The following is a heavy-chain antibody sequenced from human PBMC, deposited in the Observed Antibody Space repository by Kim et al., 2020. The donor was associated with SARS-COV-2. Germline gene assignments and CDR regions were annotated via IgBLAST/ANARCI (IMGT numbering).Heavy chain of an antibody. CDR2: IIPIFGTA. CDR1: GGTFSSYA. Sequence: SVKVSCKASGGTFSSYAISWVRQAPGQGLEWMGGIIPIFGTANYAQKFQGRVTITADESTSTAYMELSSLRSEDTAVYYCARGMPGYSSWYVPADYWGQGTLVTVSS. D-gene: IGHD6-13*01. CDR3: ARGMPGYSSWYVPADY. J-gene: IGHJ4*02. V-gene: IGHV1-69*13.